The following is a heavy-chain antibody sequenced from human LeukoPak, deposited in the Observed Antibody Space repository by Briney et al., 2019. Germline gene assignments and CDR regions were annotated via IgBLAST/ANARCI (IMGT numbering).Heavy chain of an antibody. J-gene: IGHJ4*02. D-gene: IGHD5-18*01. CDR3: ARDKDIAMVGDLIDY. CDR1: GFTFSSYS. CDR2: ISSSSSYI. Sequence: GGSLRLSCAASGFTFSSYSMNWVRQAPGKGLEWVSSISSSSSYIYYADSVKGRFTISRDNAKNSLYLQMNSLRAEDTAVYYCARDKDIAMVGDLIDYWGQGTLVTVSS. V-gene: IGHV3-21*01.